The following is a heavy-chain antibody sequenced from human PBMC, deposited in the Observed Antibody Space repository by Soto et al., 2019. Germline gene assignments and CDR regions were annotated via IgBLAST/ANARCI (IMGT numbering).Heavy chain of an antibody. CDR2: ISYDGSNK. Sequence: GGSLRLSCAASGFTFSSYAMHWVRQAPGKGLEWVAVISYDGSNKYYADSVKGRFTISRDNSKNTLYLQMNSLRAEDTAVYYCARMIAAAGTKIFDYWGQGTLVTVSS. J-gene: IGHJ4*02. D-gene: IGHD6-13*01. CDR3: ARMIAAAGTKIFDY. CDR1: GFTFSSYA. V-gene: IGHV3-30-3*01.